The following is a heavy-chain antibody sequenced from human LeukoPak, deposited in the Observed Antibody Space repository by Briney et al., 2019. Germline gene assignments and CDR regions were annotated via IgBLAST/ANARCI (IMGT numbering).Heavy chain of an antibody. Sequence: SETLSLTCTVSGGSISSSSYYWGWIRQPPGKGLEWIGSIYYSGSTYYNPSLKSRVTISVDTSKNQFSLKLSSVTAADTAVYYCATVDQYCSSTSCHRGLSAAWGQATLVTVSS. CDR3: ATVDQYCSSTSCHRGLSAA. D-gene: IGHD2-2*01. CDR1: GGSISSSSYY. V-gene: IGHV4-39*01. J-gene: IGHJ1*01. CDR2: IYYSGST.